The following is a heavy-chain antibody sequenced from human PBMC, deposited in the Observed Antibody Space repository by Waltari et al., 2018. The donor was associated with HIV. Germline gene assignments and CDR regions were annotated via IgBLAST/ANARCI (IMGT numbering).Heavy chain of an antibody. D-gene: IGHD3-9*01. J-gene: IGHJ6*02. V-gene: IGHV4-4*07. CDR3: AREEYYDILTGPPYGLDV. Sequence: QVQLQESGPGLVKPSETLSLPYTVSGDSISSYYWTWIRRPAGKGLEWIGRIFTSGSTSYNPSLKSRVTMSLDTSKNQFSLKLTSVTAADTAVYYCAREEYYDILTGPPYGLDVWGQGTTVTVSS. CDR1: GDSISSYY. CDR2: IFTSGST.